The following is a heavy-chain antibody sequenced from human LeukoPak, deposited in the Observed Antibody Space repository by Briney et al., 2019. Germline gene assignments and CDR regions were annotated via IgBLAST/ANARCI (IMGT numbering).Heavy chain of an antibody. CDR2: IYASGST. CDR1: GGSIDNYW. J-gene: IGHJ3*02. CDR3: ARHGKGVTYFYAFDI. Sequence: PSETLSLTCTVSGGSIDNYWWSWIRQPPGKGLEWIAYIYASGSTNSNPSLKSRVTISVDTSKNQFSLTLSSVTAADTAVYYCARHGKGVTYFYAFDIWGQGTMVTVSS. D-gene: IGHD2/OR15-2a*01. V-gene: IGHV4-4*09.